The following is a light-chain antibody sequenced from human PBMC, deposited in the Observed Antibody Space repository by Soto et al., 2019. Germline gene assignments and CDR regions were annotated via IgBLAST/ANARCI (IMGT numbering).Light chain of an antibody. V-gene: IGKV1-39*01. CDR2: AAA. J-gene: IGKJ1*01. CDR1: QSISSY. CDR3: QQSYSTPRT. Sequence: DIQMTPSPYSLSASAGDRVTITSRASQSISSYLNWYQQKPGKAPKHLIYAAASLQSGVPSRFSGSGSGTYFTLPISSLQPEDFATYYCQQSYSTPRTFGQGTKVDIK.